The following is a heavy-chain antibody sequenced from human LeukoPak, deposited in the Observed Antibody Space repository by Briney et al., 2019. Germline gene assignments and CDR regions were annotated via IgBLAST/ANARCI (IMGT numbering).Heavy chain of an antibody. D-gene: IGHD1-7*01. Sequence: ASVKVSCTTSGYTFTSYGVSWIRQAPGHGLEWVGWISTFNGNTNSAQKIQGKVTLTTDTSSSTAYVELRSLRSDDTAVYYCARYPLSYTSNWHYYFDYWGQGTLLTVSS. J-gene: IGHJ4*02. CDR3: ARYPLSYTSNWHYYFDY. CDR2: ISTFNGNT. V-gene: IGHV1-18*01. CDR1: GYTFTSYG.